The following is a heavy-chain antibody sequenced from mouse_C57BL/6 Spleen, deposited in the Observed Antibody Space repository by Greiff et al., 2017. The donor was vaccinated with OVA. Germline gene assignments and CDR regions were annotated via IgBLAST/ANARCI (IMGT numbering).Heavy chain of an antibody. CDR1: GYTFTSYW. V-gene: IGHV1-50*01. D-gene: IGHD3-2*02. J-gene: IGHJ4*01. Sequence: VKLQQPGAELVKPGASVKLSCKASGYTFTSYWMQWVKQRPGQGLEWIGEIDPSDSYTNYNQKFKGKATLTVDTSSSTAYMQLSSLTSEDSAVYYCARLRLRAMDYWGQGTSVTVSS. CDR2: IDPSDSYT. CDR3: ARLRLRAMDY.